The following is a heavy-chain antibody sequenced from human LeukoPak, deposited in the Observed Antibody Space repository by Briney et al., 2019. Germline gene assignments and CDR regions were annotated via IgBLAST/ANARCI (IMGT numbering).Heavy chain of an antibody. CDR1: GYSISSGYY. J-gene: IGHJ6*04. D-gene: IGHD5-12*01. CDR2: IYHSGST. CDR3: ARADRVATTNYYYYYGMDV. Sequence: SETLSLTCAVSGYSISSGYYWGWIRQPPGKGLEWIGSIYHSGSTYYNPSLKSRVTISVDTSKNQFSLKLSSVTAADTAVYYCARADRVATTNYYYYYGMDVWGKGTTVTVSS. V-gene: IGHV4-38-2*01.